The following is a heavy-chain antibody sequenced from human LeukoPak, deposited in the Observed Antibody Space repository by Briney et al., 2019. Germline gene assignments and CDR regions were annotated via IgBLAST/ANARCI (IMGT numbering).Heavy chain of an antibody. CDR1: GFTLSTFW. J-gene: IGHJ4*02. V-gene: IGHV3-7*03. CDR2: IKQDGSEK. CDR3: ARGGIAMAGSMSLMD. Sequence: PPGGSLRLSCAASGFTLSTFWMSWVRQAPGKGLEWVANIKQDGSEKYYVDSVKGRFTISRDNAKNSLYLQMNSLRAEDTAVYYCARGGIAMAGSMSLMDWGQGTLVTVSS. D-gene: IGHD6-19*01.